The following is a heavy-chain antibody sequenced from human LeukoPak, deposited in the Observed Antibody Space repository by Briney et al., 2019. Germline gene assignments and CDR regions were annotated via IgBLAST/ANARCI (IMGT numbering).Heavy chain of an antibody. J-gene: IGHJ4*02. CDR3: ARVSGGYYGSGSYYHADY. CDR1: GGSISSGGYY. CDR2: IYYSGST. V-gene: IGHV4-31*03. D-gene: IGHD3-10*01. Sequence: SETLSLTCTVSGGSISSGGYYWSWIRQHPGKGLEWIGYIYYSGSTYYNPSLKSRVTISVDTSKNQFSMKLSSVTAADTAVYYCARVSGGYYGSGSYYHADYWGQGTLVTVSS.